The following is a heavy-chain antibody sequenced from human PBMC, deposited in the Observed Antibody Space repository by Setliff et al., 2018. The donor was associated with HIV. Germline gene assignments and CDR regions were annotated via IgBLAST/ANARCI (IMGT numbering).Heavy chain of an antibody. CDR1: GGSFSGYY. CDR2: INHSGST. J-gene: IGHJ6*03. Sequence: LSLTCAVFGGSFSGYYWSWIRQPPGKGLEWIGEINHSGSTDYNPSLKSRVTISVDTSKNQFSLNLSSVTAAETAVYYCARVPTNPDFYYYYMDVWGKGTTVTVSS. V-gene: IGHV4-34*01. CDR3: ARVPTNPDFYYYYMDV.